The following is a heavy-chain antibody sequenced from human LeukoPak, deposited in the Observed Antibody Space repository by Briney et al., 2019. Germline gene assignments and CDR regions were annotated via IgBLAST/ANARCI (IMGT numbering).Heavy chain of an antibody. Sequence: SETLSLTCAVYGGSFSGYYWSRIRQPPGKGLEWIGEINHSGSTNYNPSLKSRVAISVDTSKNQFSLKLSSVTAADTAVYYCARGGLLWFGELLRAYNWFDPWGQGTLVTVSS. CDR1: GGSFSGYY. D-gene: IGHD3-10*01. CDR3: ARGGLLWFGELLRAYNWFDP. V-gene: IGHV4-34*01. CDR2: INHSGST. J-gene: IGHJ5*02.